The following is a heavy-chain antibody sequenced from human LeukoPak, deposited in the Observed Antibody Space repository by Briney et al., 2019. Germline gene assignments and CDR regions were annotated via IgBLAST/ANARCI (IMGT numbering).Heavy chain of an antibody. J-gene: IGHJ4*02. CDR1: GFTFSNSG. CDR2: ITGSGDNT. CDR3: AKMGGYFDY. V-gene: IGHV3-23*01. D-gene: IGHD3-16*01. Sequence: PGGSLRLSCAASGFTFSNSGMSWVRQAPGKGLEWVSAITGSGDNTYYADSGKGRFTISRDNSKNTLYLQMSSLRAEDTAVYYCAKMGGYFDYWGQGTLVTVSS.